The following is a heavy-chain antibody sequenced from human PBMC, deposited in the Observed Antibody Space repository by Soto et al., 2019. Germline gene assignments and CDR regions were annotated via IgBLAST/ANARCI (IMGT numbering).Heavy chain of an antibody. V-gene: IGHV3-74*01. CDR1: GFTFTTYW. D-gene: IGHD6-6*01. CDR3: VRETTDEPLAVYYDMDV. Sequence: EVQLVESGGGLVQPGGSLRLSCVVSGFTFTTYWMHWVRQAPGKGLVWVSRINSDGSSTTYADSVKGRFTISRDNAKNTLYLQMNSLRAEDTAEYYWVRETTDEPLAVYYDMDVWGKGTTVTVSS. CDR2: INSDGSST. J-gene: IGHJ6*03.